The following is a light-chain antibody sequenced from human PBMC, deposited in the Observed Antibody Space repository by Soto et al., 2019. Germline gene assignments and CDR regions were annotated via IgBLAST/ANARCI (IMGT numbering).Light chain of an antibody. Sequence: DIQMTQSPSSLSASVGDRVSITCRASQNISKYLNWYQQKAGKAPNLLIASTLQTVVPSRFSGSGSGTDFTLTISSLQPEDVATYYCQQSYSFFRTFGQGTKVDIK. CDR1: QNISKY. V-gene: IGKV1-39*01. CDR2: AS. J-gene: IGKJ1*01. CDR3: QQSYSFFRT.